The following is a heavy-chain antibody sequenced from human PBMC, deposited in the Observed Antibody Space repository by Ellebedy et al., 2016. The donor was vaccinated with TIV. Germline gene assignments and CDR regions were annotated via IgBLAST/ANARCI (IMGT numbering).Heavy chain of an antibody. V-gene: IGHV3-23*01. Sequence: GESLKISCAASGFTFSSYAMSWVRQAPGKGLEWVSAISGSGGSTYYADSVKGRFTISRDNSKNTLYQQMNSLRAEDTAVYYCARDRVDYGDHRRRGLDPWGQGTLVTVSS. D-gene: IGHD4-17*01. CDR3: ARDRVDYGDHRRRGLDP. J-gene: IGHJ5*02. CDR1: GFTFSSYA. CDR2: ISGSGGST.